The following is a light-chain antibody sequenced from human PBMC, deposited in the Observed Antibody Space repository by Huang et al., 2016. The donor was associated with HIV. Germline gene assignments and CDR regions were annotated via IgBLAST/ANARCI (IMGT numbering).Light chain of an antibody. V-gene: IGKV1-5*03. CDR3: QHQWT. CDR2: KAS. J-gene: IGKJ1*01. CDR1: QRISTW. Sequence: DIQVTQSPSTLSAFVGDRVNITCRTSQRISTWLAWYQQRPWKSPHLLISKASNLETWVPSRFSGNGSGTEFTLTINGLQPDDLATYYCQHQWTFGQGTKVEIK.